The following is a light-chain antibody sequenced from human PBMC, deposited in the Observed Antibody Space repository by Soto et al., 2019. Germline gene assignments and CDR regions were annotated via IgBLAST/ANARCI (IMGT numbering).Light chain of an antibody. CDR3: QQYGSSPT. J-gene: IGKJ4*01. CDR1: QSVSSSY. CDR2: GAC. Sequence: EVVLTQSPGTLSLSPGERATLSCRASQSVSSSYLAWYQQKPGQAPRLLIYGACSRATGIPDRFSGSGSGTEFTLSISRLEPADSAVYYCQQYGSSPTFGGGTKVDIK. V-gene: IGKV3-20*01.